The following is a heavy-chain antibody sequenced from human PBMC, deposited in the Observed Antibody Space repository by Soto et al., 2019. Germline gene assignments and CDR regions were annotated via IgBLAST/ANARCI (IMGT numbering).Heavy chain of an antibody. Sequence: EVQLAESGGGLVQPGGSLRLSCAASGFTFTTYDMHWVRQVTGKGLEWVSSIGTAGDTHYADSVKGRVTISRENAKKSVYLQMNSLGAGDSAVYYCTRGFYCSSTNCYVDYFNIWGQGTRVTVSS. CDR3: TRGFYCSSTNCYVDYFNI. CDR2: IGTAGDT. D-gene: IGHD2-2*01. J-gene: IGHJ3*02. V-gene: IGHV3-13*01. CDR1: GFTFTTYD.